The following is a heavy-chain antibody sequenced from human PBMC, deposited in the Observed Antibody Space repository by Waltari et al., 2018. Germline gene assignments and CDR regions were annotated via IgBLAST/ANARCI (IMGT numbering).Heavy chain of an antibody. J-gene: IGHJ4*02. D-gene: IGHD3-3*02. Sequence: EMQLVESGGGLVQPGGSLRLSCAASGFIFSNYWMNWVRQAPGKGLEWVANIKQDGSETNYVDSVKGRFTISRDNAKNSLFLQMNSLSAGDTAVYFCATSYHLWGQGTLVTVSS. CDR1: GFIFSNYW. CDR2: IKQDGSET. V-gene: IGHV3-7*01. CDR3: ATSYHL.